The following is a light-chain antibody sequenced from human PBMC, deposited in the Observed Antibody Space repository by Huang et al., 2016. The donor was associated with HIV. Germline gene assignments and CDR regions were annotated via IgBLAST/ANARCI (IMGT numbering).Light chain of an antibody. CDR1: QNIGRD. V-gene: IGKV1-39*01. CDR2: AAS. CDR3: QQSYSITRYT. J-gene: IGKJ2*01. Sequence: DIQMTQSPSSLSASVGDRVTITCRASQNIGRDLNCYQQKSGKAPTLLIYAASSLQRGVPSRFSGIGFGTDFTLTISSLQPEDFATYYCQQSYSITRYTFGQGTKVEIK.